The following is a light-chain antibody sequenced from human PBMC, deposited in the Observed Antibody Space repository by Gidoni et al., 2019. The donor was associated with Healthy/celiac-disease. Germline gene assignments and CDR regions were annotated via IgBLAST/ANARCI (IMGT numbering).Light chain of an antibody. Sequence: DIQMTQSPSSLSASVGDRVTITCQASHDISNYLNWYQQKPGKAPKLLIYDASNLETGVPSMFSGSGSGTDFTFTISSLQPKDIATYYCQQYDNLPLTFXGXTKVEIK. CDR3: QQYDNLPLT. V-gene: IGKV1-33*01. CDR1: HDISNY. CDR2: DAS. J-gene: IGKJ4*01.